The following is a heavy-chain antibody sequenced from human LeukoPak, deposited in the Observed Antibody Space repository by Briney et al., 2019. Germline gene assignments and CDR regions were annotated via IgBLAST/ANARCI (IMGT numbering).Heavy chain of an antibody. CDR3: AKDLGGSATTV. Sequence: GRSLRLSCAASGFTFEDHAMHWVRQAPGKGLEWVSSISWSGDRMGYADAVKGRFTISRDNAKNSLFLQMNGLRVEDTALYYCAKDLGGSATTVWGQGTLVTVSS. CDR1: GFTFEDHA. V-gene: IGHV3-9*01. J-gene: IGHJ4*02. CDR2: ISWSGDRM. D-gene: IGHD2-2*01.